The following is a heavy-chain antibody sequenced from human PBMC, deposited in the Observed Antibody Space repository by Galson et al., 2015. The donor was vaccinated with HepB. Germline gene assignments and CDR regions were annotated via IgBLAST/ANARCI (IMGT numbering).Heavy chain of an antibody. V-gene: IGHV1-18*04. D-gene: IGHD2-2*01. J-gene: IGHJ6*02. Sequence: SVKVSCKASGYTFTSYGISWVRQAPGQGLEWMGWISAYNGNTNYAQKLQGRVTMTTDTSTSTAYMELRSLRSDDTAVYYCARLDIVVVPAAMGMDVWGQGTTVTVSS. CDR2: ISAYNGNT. CDR3: ARLDIVVVPAAMGMDV. CDR1: GYTFTSYG.